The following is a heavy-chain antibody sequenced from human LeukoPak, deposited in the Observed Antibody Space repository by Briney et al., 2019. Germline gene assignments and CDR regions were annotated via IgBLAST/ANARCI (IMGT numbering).Heavy chain of an antibody. Sequence: QPGGSLRLSCAASGFTFSSYAMHWVRQAPGKGLEWVAVISYDGSNKYYADSVKGRFTISRDNSRNTLFLQMNSLRAEDTALYYCAKEQGKGGPSAFDVWGQGTTVTVSS. CDR1: GFTFSSYA. CDR3: AKEQGKGGPSAFDV. CDR2: ISYDGSNK. V-gene: IGHV3-30-3*01. D-gene: IGHD1-26*01. J-gene: IGHJ3*01.